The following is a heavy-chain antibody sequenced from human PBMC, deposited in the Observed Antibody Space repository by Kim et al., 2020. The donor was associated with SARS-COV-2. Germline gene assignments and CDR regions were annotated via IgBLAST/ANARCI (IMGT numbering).Heavy chain of an antibody. V-gene: IGHV3-11*04. Sequence: DSVKGRFTISRDNAKNSLYLQINSLRAEDTAVYYCARDFSSCWPTYGMDVWGQGTTVTVSS. J-gene: IGHJ6*02. D-gene: IGHD6-13*01. CDR3: ARDFSSCWPTYGMDV.